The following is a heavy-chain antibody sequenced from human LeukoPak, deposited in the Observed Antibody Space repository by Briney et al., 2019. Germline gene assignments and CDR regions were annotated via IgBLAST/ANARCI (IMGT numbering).Heavy chain of an antibody. J-gene: IGHJ4*02. CDR2: ISWDGGST. V-gene: IGHV3-43D*03. D-gene: IGHD1-26*01. CDR3: ARGIIVGAPSRGIFDYFDY. Sequence: GGSLRLSCAASGFTFDDYAMHWVRQAPGKGLEWVSLISWDGGSTYYADSVKGRFTISRDNSKNSLYLQMNSLRAEDTALYYCARGIIVGAPSRGIFDYFDYWGQGTLVTVSS. CDR1: GFTFDDYA.